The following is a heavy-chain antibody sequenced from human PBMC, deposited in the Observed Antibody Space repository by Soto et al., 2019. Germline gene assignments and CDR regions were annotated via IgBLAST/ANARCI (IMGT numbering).Heavy chain of an antibody. CDR2: ISGSGCST. CDR3: AKEGRSFGVVDTIAV. D-gene: IGHD3-3*01. V-gene: IGHV3-23*01. J-gene: IGHJ4*02. CDR1: GFTFSSYA. Sequence: GGSLRLSCAASGFTFSSYAMSWVRQAPGKGLEWVSAISGSGCSTYYEDSVKGRFTISRDNSKNTLYLQMNSLRAEDTAVYYCAKEGRSFGVVDTIAVWGQGTLVTVSS.